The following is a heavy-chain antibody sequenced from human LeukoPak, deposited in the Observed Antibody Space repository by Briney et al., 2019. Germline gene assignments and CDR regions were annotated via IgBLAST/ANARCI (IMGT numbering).Heavy chain of an antibody. CDR1: GFNFDDYV. Sequence: GGSLRLSCAASGFNFDDYVMTWVRQAPGKGLEWVGRIKSKIDGGTTDYAAPVKGRFTISRDDSKNTLYLQMNSLKTEDTAVYYCTTSMMTFGGVIAHWGQGTLVTVSS. CDR2: IKSKIDGGTT. V-gene: IGHV3-15*01. J-gene: IGHJ5*02. D-gene: IGHD3-16*01. CDR3: TTSMMTFGGVIAH.